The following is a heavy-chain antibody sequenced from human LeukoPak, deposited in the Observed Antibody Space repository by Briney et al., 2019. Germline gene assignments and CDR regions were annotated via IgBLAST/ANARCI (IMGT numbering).Heavy chain of an antibody. J-gene: IGHJ4*02. CDR1: GGSISSYY. Sequence: SETLSLTCTVSGGSISSYYWSWIRKPPGKGLEWIGYIYYSGSTNYNPSLKSRVTISVDTSKNQFSLKLSSVTAADTAVYYCARRTYGSGSYRYFDYWGQGTLVTVSS. CDR3: ARRTYGSGSYRYFDY. D-gene: IGHD3-10*01. V-gene: IGHV4-59*08. CDR2: IYYSGST.